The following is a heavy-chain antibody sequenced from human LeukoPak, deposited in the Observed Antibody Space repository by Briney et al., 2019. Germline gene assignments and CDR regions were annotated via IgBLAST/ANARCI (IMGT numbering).Heavy chain of an antibody. CDR1: GGSLSSSSHY. CDR2: MYYRGST. D-gene: IGHD3-22*01. J-gene: IGHJ4*02. V-gene: IGHV4-39*07. CDR3: ATTTILLGY. Sequence: SETLSLTCTVAGGSLSSSSHYWGWLRQPPGRGLEWFGSMYYRGSTYHNPSLKSRVTKLVDPSHNQFSLKLSSVTAADTAVYYCATTTILLGYWGEGTLVTVSS.